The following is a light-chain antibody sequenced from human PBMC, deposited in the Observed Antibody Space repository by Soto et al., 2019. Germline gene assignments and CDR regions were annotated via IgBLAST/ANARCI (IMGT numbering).Light chain of an antibody. J-gene: IGKJ1*01. CDR3: HQRQSWPRT. Sequence: EIVLTQSPATLSSFPGDGVTLSCRASQYINTRLAWYQHRPGQAPRFLIYQTSIRAAGIPARFSASGTGTDFTLTISDVQPEDFAVYYCHQRQSWPRTFGQGTKVDIK. CDR1: QYINTR. CDR2: QTS. V-gene: IGKV3-11*01.